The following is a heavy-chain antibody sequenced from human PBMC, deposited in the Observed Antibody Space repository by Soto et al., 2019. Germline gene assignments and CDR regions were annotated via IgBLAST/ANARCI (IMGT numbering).Heavy chain of an antibody. CDR1: GGSITSSGYS. D-gene: IGHD6-13*01. J-gene: IGHJ5*02. CDR3: ARSFYSRTYWFDR. V-gene: IGHV4-30-2*06. Sequence: SETLSLTCAVSGGSITSSGYSWSWIRQSPGKGLEWIGCVYHSGNTYYNPSLKSRVTMSIDTSKNVFSLRLSPLTAADTAMYYCARSFYSRTYWFDRWGPGTLVPVSS. CDR2: VYHSGNT.